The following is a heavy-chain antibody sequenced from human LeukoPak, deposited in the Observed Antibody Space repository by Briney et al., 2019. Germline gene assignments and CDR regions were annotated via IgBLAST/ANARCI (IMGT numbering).Heavy chain of an antibody. CDR1: GFTFSSYA. V-gene: IGHV3-30-3*01. CDR2: ISYDGSNK. Sequence: GGSLRLSCAASGFTFSSYAMHWVRQAPGKGLEWVAVISYDGSNKYYADSVKGRFTISRDNSKNTLYLQMNSLRAEDTAVYYCASRGYWDESSGYDYWGQGTLVTVSS. D-gene: IGHD3-22*01. J-gene: IGHJ4*02. CDR3: ASRGYWDESSGYDY.